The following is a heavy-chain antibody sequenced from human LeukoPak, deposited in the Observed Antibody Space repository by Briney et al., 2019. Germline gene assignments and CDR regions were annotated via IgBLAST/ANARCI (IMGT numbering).Heavy chain of an antibody. CDR3: AKDDRGNEAPFNY. V-gene: IGHV3-30*18. CDR1: GFTFSNYD. CDR2: ISYDGTNK. J-gene: IGHJ4*02. Sequence: GRALRLSCAASGFTFSNYDMHWVRQAPGKGLEWVAVISYDGTNKYYADSVKGRFTISRDNSKNTLHLQMNSLRAEDTAVYYCAKDDRGNEAPFNYWGQGTLVTVSS.